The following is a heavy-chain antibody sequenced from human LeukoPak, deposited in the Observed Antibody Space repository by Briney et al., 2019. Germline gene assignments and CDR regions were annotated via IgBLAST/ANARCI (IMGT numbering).Heavy chain of an antibody. CDR3: ARQEYCSGGSCYTWFDP. CDR2: IYPADSDI. CDR1: EYSFSDYW. Sequence: GESLKISCKGSEYSFSDYWIGWVRQMPGKGLEWMGIIYPADSDIRYSPSFQGQVTISADKSISTAYLQWSSLKASDTAMYYCARQEYCSGGSCYTWFDPWGQGTLVTVSS. V-gene: IGHV5-51*01. D-gene: IGHD2-15*01. J-gene: IGHJ5*02.